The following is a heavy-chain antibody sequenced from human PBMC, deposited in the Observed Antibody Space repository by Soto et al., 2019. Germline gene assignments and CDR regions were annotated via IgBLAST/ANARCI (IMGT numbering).Heavy chain of an antibody. V-gene: IGHV1-46*01. D-gene: IGHD5-18*01. CDR3: ARMWGYTAKAVGGYYYGMDV. CDR1: GYTFTSYY. J-gene: IGHJ6*02. Sequence: GASVKVSCKASGYTFTSYYMHWVRQAPGQGLEWMGIINPSGGSTSYAQKFQGRVTMTRDTSTSTVYMELSSLRSEDTAVYYCARMWGYTAKAVGGYYYGMDVWGQGTTVTVSS. CDR2: INPSGGST.